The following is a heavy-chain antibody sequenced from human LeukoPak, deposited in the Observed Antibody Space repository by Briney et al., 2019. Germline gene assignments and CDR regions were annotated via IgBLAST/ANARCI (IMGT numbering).Heavy chain of an antibody. Sequence: GGSLRLSCAASGFTFSSYGMHWVRQAPGKGLEWVAVISYDGSNKYYADSVKGRFTISRDNSKNTLYLQMNSLRAEDTAVYYCAKIVNTDPSTYFDYWGQGTLVTVSS. CDR3: AKIVNTDPSTYFDY. D-gene: IGHD3-16*02. V-gene: IGHV3-30*18. J-gene: IGHJ4*02. CDR1: GFTFSSYG. CDR2: ISYDGSNK.